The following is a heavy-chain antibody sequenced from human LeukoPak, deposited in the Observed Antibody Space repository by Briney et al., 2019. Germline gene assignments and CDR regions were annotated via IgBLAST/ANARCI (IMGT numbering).Heavy chain of an antibody. CDR3: ARDPGSSGWYKGVFDY. J-gene: IGHJ4*02. D-gene: IGHD6-19*01. CDR2: INNDGSTT. V-gene: IGHV3-74*01. CDR1: GFTFANTW. Sequence: GGSLRLSCAASGFTFANTWMHWVRQAPGKGLVWVSLINNDGSTTNYADSVKGRFTISRDNAKNTVYLQMNSLRAVDTAVYYCARDPGSSGWYKGVFDYWGQGTLVTVSS.